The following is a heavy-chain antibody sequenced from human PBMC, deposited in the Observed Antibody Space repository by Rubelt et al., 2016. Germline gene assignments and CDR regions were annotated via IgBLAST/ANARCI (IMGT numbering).Heavy chain of an antibody. CDR2: IYHSGST. CDR3: GLGGHSGTPIDY. D-gene: IGHD1-1*01. V-gene: IGHV4-4*02. CDR1: GGSISSSNW. J-gene: IGHJ4*02. Sequence: HVQLQESGPGLVKPSGTLSLTCAVSGGSISSSNWWSWVRQPPGKRLEWIAEIYHSGSTNYNPSLKSRVTISVDRSKTQFSLRLTLATAADTAVYDGGLGGHSGTPIDYWGQGTVVTVSS.